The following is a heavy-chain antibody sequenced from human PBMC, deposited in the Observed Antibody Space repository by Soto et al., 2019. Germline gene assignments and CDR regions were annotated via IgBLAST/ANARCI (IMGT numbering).Heavy chain of an antibody. V-gene: IGHV4-59*01. D-gene: IGHD3-10*01. CDR1: GDSISRYY. Sequence: QVQLQESGPGLVKPSETLSLTCTVSGDSISRYYWSWIRLSPGKGLEWIGYIYYSGETNYNPSVKSRVTISVDRTKNQFSLRLSSVTPADTAVYCCARDQGGEFLKGSGMAVWGQGTTVTVSS. CDR3: ARDQGGEFLKGSGMAV. J-gene: IGHJ6*01. CDR2: IYYSGET.